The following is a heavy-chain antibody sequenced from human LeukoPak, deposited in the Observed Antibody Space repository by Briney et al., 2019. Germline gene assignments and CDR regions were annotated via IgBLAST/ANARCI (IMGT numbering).Heavy chain of an antibody. D-gene: IGHD6-19*01. J-gene: IGHJ4*02. CDR2: IYYSGST. V-gene: IGHV4-39*01. CDR1: GGSISSSSYY. CDR3: ASTGYSSGWYKR. Sequence: SETLSLTCTVSGGSISSSSYYWGWIRQPRGKGLEWIESIYYSGSTYYNPSLKSRVTISVDTSKNQFSLKLSSVTAADTAVYYCASTGYSSGWYKRWGQGTLVTVSS.